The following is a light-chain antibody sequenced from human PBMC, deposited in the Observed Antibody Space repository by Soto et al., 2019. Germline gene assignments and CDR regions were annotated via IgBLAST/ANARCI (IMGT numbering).Light chain of an antibody. CDR1: QSLNSNF. V-gene: IGKV3-20*01. CDR3: QQYYTSPPRYT. J-gene: IGKJ2*01. CDR2: AAS. Sequence: EIVLTQSPGTLSLSPGESATLSCRASQSLNSNFLAWYQQKPGQAPRLLVYAASSRATGIPDRFSGSASGTVFTLTISRLEPEDFAVYYCQQYYTSPPRYTFGQGTKLEIK.